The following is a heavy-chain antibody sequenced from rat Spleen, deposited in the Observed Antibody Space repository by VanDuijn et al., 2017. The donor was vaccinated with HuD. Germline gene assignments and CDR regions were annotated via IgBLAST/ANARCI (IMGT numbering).Heavy chain of an antibody. CDR2: INKDSSVR. V-gene: IGHV4-2*01. CDR3: VREEFGVRD. CDR1: GFNFNDHW. J-gene: IGHJ2*01. Sequence: EVKLVESGGGLVQPGRSLKLSCTASGFNFNDHWMGWVRQAPGKGLEWIGEINKDSSVRKYIPSLKERIIISRDNAQNTLYLQMSKLGSEDTAIYYCVREEFGVRDWGQGVMVTVSS. D-gene: IGHD4-3*01.